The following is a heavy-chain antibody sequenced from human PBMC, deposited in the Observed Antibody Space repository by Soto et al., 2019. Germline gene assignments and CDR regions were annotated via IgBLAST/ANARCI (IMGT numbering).Heavy chain of an antibody. V-gene: IGHV4-4*02. Sequence: QLQESGPGLVNPSGTLSLTCAVSGGSISSNNWWSWVRQPPGKGLEWIGEIFHDGSVNYNPSRRGRVTISVDKSNNQVSLNLNSATAADTAIYYCARVIDGPTYLPSGLDYWGQETLVNVSS. CDR3: ARVIDGPTYLPSGLDY. D-gene: IGHD3-3*01. CDR2: IFHDGSV. J-gene: IGHJ4*02. CDR1: GGSISSNNW.